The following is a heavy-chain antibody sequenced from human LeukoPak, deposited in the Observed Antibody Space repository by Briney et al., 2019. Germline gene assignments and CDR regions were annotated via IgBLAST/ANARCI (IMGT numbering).Heavy chain of an antibody. CDR1: GFTFSDYS. Sequence: GGSLRLSCEVSGFTFSDYSMKWARQAPGKGLEWVSYIAARSNYIDYADSVKGRFTISRDNARNTVYLQMSSLRAEDTAVYYCAKDSTVSGSYYGMDIWGQGTTVTVSS. J-gene: IGHJ6*02. D-gene: IGHD3-3*01. CDR2: IAARSNYI. CDR3: AKDSTVSGSYYGMDI. V-gene: IGHV3-21*01.